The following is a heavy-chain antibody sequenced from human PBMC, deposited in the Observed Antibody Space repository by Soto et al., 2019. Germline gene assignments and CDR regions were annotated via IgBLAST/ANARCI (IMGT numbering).Heavy chain of an antibody. J-gene: IGHJ5*02. V-gene: IGHV1-18*01. CDR1: GYTFTSYG. Sequence: ASVKVSCKASGYTFTSYGISWVRQAPGQGLEWMGWISAYNGNTNYAQKLQGRVTMTTDTSTSTAYMELRSLRSDDTAVYYCARVLEGYCSGGSCNWFDPWGQGTLVTVSS. CDR3: ARVLEGYCSGGSCNWFDP. CDR2: ISAYNGNT. D-gene: IGHD2-15*01.